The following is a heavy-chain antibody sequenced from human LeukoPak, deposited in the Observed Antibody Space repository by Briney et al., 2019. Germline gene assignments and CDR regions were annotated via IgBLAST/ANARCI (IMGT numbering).Heavy chain of an antibody. CDR2: ISGSGGST. V-gene: IGHV3-23*01. Sequence: GSLRLPCAASGFTFSSHAMSWVRTAPGKGLEWVSAISGSGGSTYYAYSVKGRFTISRDNSKNTLYLQMNSLRTEDTAVYYCARDLGGGKSAFDYWGQGTLVTVSS. CDR1: GFTFSSHA. CDR3: ARDLGGGKSAFDY. D-gene: IGHD4-23*01. J-gene: IGHJ4*02.